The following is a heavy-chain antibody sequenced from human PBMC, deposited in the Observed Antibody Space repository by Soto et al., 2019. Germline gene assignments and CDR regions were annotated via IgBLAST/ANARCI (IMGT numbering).Heavy chain of an antibody. Sequence: GGSLRLSCAASGFTFSSYAISWVRQAPGKGLEWVSAISGSGISTFYADSVKGRFTISRDNSNNTLYLQMNSLRADDTAVYYCAKALQRGFFCYGMDVWGQGTTVTVSS. J-gene: IGHJ6*02. CDR3: AKALQRGFFCYGMDV. CDR2: ISGSGIST. CDR1: GFTFSSYA. V-gene: IGHV3-23*01. D-gene: IGHD6-25*01.